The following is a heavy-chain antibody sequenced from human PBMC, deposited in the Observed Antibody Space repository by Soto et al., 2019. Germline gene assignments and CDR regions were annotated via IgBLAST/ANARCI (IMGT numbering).Heavy chain of an antibody. Sequence: ASVKVSCKASGYTFTSYGITWVRQAPGQGLEWMGWICAYNGKTNYAQKLQGRVTMTTDTSTSTAYMELRSLRSDDTAVYYCARNYSSWYSNWFDPWGQGTLVTVSS. CDR3: ARNYSSWYSNWFDP. D-gene: IGHD6-13*01. J-gene: IGHJ5*02. CDR2: ICAYNGKT. V-gene: IGHV1-18*01. CDR1: GYTFTSYG.